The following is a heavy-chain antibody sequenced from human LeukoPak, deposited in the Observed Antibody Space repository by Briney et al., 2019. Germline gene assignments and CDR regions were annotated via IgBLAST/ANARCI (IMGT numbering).Heavy chain of an antibody. CDR3: ARDTTVTTNDAFDI. CDR1: GGSISSGGYY. V-gene: IGHV4-31*03. D-gene: IGHD4-17*01. J-gene: IGHJ3*02. Sequence: SQTLSLTCTVSGGSISSGGYYWSWIRQHPGRGLEWIGYIYYSGSTYYNPSLKSRVTISVDTSKNQFSLKLSSVTAADTGVYYCARDTTVTTNDAFDIWGQGTMVTVSS. CDR2: IYYSGST.